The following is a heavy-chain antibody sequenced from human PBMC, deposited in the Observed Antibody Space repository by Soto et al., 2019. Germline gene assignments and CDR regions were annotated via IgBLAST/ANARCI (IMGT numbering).Heavy chain of an antibody. D-gene: IGHD3-22*01. J-gene: IGHJ5*01. V-gene: IGHV4-34*01. Sequence: PSERLSHSCAVYGGSFGGHSWTWIGMSPGKGLQWIVDINHSARVNYSPSHNSRVTISLDTSKNQFSLTLSAVTAADTAMYYCSARAYDTNGYYQFDPWGQGTLVTVSS. CDR2: INHSARV. CDR3: SARAYDTNGYYQFDP. CDR1: GGSFGGHS.